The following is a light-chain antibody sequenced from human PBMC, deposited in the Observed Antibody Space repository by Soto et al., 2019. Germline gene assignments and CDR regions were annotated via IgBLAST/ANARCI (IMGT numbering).Light chain of an antibody. CDR2: DVS. Sequence: DIQMTQSPPTLSASVGDRVTITCRASQSISSWLAWYQQRPGKAPNLLIYDVSSLESGVPSRFSGSGSGTEFPLTISSLQPDDFATYYRQQYTNYPWTFGQGTNVEIK. CDR3: QQYTNYPWT. J-gene: IGKJ1*01. V-gene: IGKV1-5*01. CDR1: QSISSW.